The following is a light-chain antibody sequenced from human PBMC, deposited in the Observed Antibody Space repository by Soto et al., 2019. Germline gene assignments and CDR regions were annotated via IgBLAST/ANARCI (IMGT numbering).Light chain of an antibody. Sequence: IPMTMSPSSLPATVGESVTIICRASQSISSYLNWYQQEPGKAPKILIYAASSLQSGVPSRFSGSGSGTDVTLTISSLQPADFATYYCQQSYSTPITFGQGTRLEIK. J-gene: IGKJ5*01. V-gene: IGKV1-39*01. CDR3: QQSYSTPIT. CDR1: QSISSY. CDR2: AAS.